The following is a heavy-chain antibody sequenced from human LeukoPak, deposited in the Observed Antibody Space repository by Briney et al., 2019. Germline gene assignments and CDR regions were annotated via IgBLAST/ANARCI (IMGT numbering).Heavy chain of an antibody. CDR3: AREVGSSYALDY. V-gene: IGHV1-69*10. CDR1: GGTFIIYT. Sequence: SVTVSFKASGGTFIIYTISWVGQAPGQGGEGMGRIIPILGIANYEQKFQGRVTITAHKSTSTAYMELSSLRSEDTAVYYCAREVGSSYALDYWGQGTLVTVSS. D-gene: IGHD5-18*01. CDR2: IIPILGIA. J-gene: IGHJ4*02.